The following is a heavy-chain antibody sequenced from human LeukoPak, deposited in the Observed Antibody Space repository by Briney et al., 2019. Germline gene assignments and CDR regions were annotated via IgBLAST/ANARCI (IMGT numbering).Heavy chain of an antibody. Sequence: GGSLRLSCAASGFTFSSYTMTWVRQAPGKGLDWVSSINSDGDSTYFAHSGKGRFTISRDNSKNTVHLLLNRLRAEDTAVYYCAQGRDGYNPFDYWGQRTLVTVSS. J-gene: IGHJ4*02. CDR2: INSDGDST. CDR3: AQGRDGYNPFDY. D-gene: IGHD5-24*01. CDR1: GFTFSSYT. V-gene: IGHV3-23*01.